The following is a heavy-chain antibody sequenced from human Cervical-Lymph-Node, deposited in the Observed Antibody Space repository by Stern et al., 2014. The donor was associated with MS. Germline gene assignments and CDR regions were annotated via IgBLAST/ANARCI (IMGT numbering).Heavy chain of an antibody. D-gene: IGHD3-22*01. CDR3: GRAGYDVSGLSDY. Sequence: QVQLVESGAEVKKPGASVKVSCKTSAYNFTNYGVTWVRRAPGQGLEWMGWISGYNGNTKYEQTVQGRGAITTEKSTKTAYIELRSLRTSDAAVYYCGRAGYDVSGLSDYWGQGTLVTVSS. CDR2: ISGYNGNT. J-gene: IGHJ4*02. V-gene: IGHV1-18*01. CDR1: AYNFTNYG.